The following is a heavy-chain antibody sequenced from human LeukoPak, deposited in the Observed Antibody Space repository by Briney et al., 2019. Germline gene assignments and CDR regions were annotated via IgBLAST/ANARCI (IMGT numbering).Heavy chain of an antibody. Sequence: GGSLRLSCAASGFIVSSNHMSWVRQAPGKGLEWVSSISSSSSYIYYADSVKGRFTISRDNAKNSLYLQMNSLRAEDTAVYYCARDQNIKLWGQGTLVTVSS. CDR3: ARDQNIKL. J-gene: IGHJ4*02. V-gene: IGHV3-21*01. D-gene: IGHD1/OR15-1a*01. CDR1: GFIVSSNH. CDR2: ISSSSSYI.